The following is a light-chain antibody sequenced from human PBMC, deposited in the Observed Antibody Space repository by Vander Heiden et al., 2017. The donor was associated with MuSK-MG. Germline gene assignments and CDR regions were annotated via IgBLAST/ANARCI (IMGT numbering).Light chain of an antibody. V-gene: IGLV1-40*01. Sequence: QSVLTQPPSVSGAPGQTVTISCPGSSSNIGAGYDVHWYQQLPGTAPKLLIYGNSNRPSGVPDRFSGSKSGTSASLAITGLQAEDEADYDCQSYDSSLSGSVFGGGTKLTVL. CDR1: SSNIGAGYD. CDR2: GNS. J-gene: IGLJ2*01. CDR3: QSYDSSLSGSV.